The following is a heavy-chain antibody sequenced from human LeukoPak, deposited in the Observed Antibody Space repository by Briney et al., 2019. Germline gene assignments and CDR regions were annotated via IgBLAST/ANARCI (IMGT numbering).Heavy chain of an antibody. V-gene: IGHV6-1*01. D-gene: IGHD3-9*01. J-gene: IGHJ4*02. CDR2: TYYRSKWYN. CDR3: ARTLGYLDI. Sequence: SQTLSLTCAISGDSVSSNSVAWNWIRQSPSRGLEWLGRTYYRSKWYNDYAVFVKSRLSINPDTSKNQFSLQLNSVTPEDTAVYYCARTLGYLDIWGQGTLVTVSS. CDR1: GDSVSSNSVA.